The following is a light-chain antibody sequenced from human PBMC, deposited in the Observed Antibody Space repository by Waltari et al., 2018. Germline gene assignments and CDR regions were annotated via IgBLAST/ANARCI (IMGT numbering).Light chain of an antibody. CDR2: DVT. J-gene: IGLJ2*01. CDR3: ISYSSISTLV. V-gene: IGLV2-14*03. Sequence: QSALTQPASVSGSPGQSITIPCTGTSSDIGGFNYVSWYQQHPGEAPKLMIYDVTQRPSGVSNRFSGSKSGSTASLTISGLQAGDEAHYYCISYSSISTLVFGGGTKLSVL. CDR1: SSDIGGFNY.